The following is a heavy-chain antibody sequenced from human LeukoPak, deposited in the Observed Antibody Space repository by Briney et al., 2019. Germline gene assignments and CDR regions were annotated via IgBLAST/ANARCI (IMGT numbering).Heavy chain of an antibody. CDR1: SSIFRSHT. D-gene: IGHD3-22*01. Sequence: GGSLRLSCAAPSSIFRSHTMNWVRQAPGKGLEWVSSISRGSSDIKYADSVRGRFIISRDNAKNSLFLQLNSLRDEDMGFYYCAREYDSKGRFDWWGQGTLVTVSS. CDR2: ISRGSSDI. V-gene: IGHV3-21*01. CDR3: AREYDSKGRFDW. J-gene: IGHJ4*02.